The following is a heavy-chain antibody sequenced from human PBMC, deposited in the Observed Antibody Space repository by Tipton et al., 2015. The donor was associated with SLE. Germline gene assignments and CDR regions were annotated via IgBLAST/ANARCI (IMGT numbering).Heavy chain of an antibody. D-gene: IGHD6-13*01. Sequence: TLSLTCTVSGGSISSGSYYWSWIRQPPGKGLEWIGYIYYSGSTYYNPSLKSRVTISVDTSKNQFSLKLSSVTAADTAVYYCARQYSSNGMDVWGKGTTVTVSS. CDR1: GGSISSGSYY. V-gene: IGHV4-30-4*08. CDR3: ARQYSSNGMDV. J-gene: IGHJ6*04. CDR2: IYYSGST.